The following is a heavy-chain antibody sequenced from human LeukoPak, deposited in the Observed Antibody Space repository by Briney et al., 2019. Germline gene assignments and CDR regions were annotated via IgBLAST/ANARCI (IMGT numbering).Heavy chain of an antibody. D-gene: IGHD6-13*01. CDR1: GGTFSSYA. CDR3: AREPTAGDQSTWFDP. J-gene: IGHJ5*02. V-gene: IGHV1-46*01. Sequence: ASVKVSCKASGGTFSSYAISWVRQAPGQGLEWMGIINPSGGSTSYAQKFQGRVTITSDTSTSTVYMELSSLRSEDTAVYYCAREPTAGDQSTWFDPWGQGTLVTVSS. CDR2: INPSGGST.